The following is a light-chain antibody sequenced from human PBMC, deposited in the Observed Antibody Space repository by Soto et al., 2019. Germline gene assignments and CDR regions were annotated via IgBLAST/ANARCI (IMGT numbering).Light chain of an antibody. CDR1: QSISNY. Sequence: DIQMHQSPSSLSASIGDRVTITCRAGQSISNYLNWYQQKPGKAPKPLIYAASRLQSGAPSRFRRRGSGTGFTLTISSLQPEDFATYYCEQSYSTPRTFGQGTKLEIK. J-gene: IGKJ2*01. CDR2: AAS. V-gene: IGKV1-39*01. CDR3: EQSYSTPRT.